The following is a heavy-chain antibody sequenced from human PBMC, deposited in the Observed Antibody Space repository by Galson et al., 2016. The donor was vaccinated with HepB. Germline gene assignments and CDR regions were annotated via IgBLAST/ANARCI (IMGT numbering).Heavy chain of an antibody. Sequence: SLRLSCAASGFSFSSYTMNWVRQAPGKGLEWASCISSGGRYIYYADSMKGRITISRDNGKNSLYLQMNSLRAEDTALYYCARNNLLREDSSDPDAFDIWGQGTMVTVSS. V-gene: IGHV3-21*01. D-gene: IGHD3-22*01. CDR3: ARNNLLREDSSDPDAFDI. CDR1: GFSFSSYT. J-gene: IGHJ3*02. CDR2: ISSGGRYI.